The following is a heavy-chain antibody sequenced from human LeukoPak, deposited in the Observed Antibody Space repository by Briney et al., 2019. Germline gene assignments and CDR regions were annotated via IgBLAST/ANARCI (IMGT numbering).Heavy chain of an antibody. Sequence: GGSLRLSCAASGFTFSSYGMHWVRQAPGKGLEWVAVISYDGSNKYYADSAKGRFTISRDNSKNTLYLQMNSLRAEDTAVYYCAKDHLAGYSYGGYYFDYWGQGTLVTVSS. D-gene: IGHD5-18*01. CDR3: AKDHLAGYSYGGYYFDY. J-gene: IGHJ4*02. CDR1: GFTFSSYG. V-gene: IGHV3-30*18. CDR2: ISYDGSNK.